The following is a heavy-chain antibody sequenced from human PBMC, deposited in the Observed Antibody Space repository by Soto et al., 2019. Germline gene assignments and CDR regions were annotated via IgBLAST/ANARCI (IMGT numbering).Heavy chain of an antibody. Sequence: VASVKVSCKASGGTFSSYAISWVRQAPGQGLEWMGGIIPIFGTANYAQKFQGRVTITADESTSTAYMELSSLRSEDTAVYYCAGDGHYSSSWPFDYWGQGTLVTVSS. CDR1: GGTFSSYA. J-gene: IGHJ4*02. V-gene: IGHV1-69*13. D-gene: IGHD6-13*01. CDR3: AGDGHYSSSWPFDY. CDR2: IIPIFGTA.